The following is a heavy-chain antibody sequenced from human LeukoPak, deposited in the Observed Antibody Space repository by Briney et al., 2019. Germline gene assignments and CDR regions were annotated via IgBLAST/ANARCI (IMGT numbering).Heavy chain of an antibody. V-gene: IGHV4-39*07. CDR3: ARPPPWSGHDAFDI. Sequence: PSETLSLTCTVSGGSISSSSYYWGWIRQPPGKGLEWIGSIYYSGSTYYNPSLKSRVTISVDTSKNQFSLKLSSVTAADTAVYYCARPPPWSGHDAFDIWGQGTMVTVSS. D-gene: IGHD3-10*01. CDR1: GGSISSSSYY. CDR2: IYYSGST. J-gene: IGHJ3*02.